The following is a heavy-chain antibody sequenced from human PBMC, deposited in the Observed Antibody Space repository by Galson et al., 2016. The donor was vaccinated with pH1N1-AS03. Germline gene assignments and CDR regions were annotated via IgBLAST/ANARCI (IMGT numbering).Heavy chain of an antibody. V-gene: IGHV3-7*03. CDR3: ARESTGTEHIVVVTGRYGYYYMDV. Sequence: SLRLSCAASGFTFKSYWMSWVRQAPGKGLEWVANINQDENEKYCVDSVKGRFTISRDNAKNSLYLEMNSLRAEDTALYYCARESTGTEHIVVVTGRYGYYYMDVWGKGPTVTVSS. J-gene: IGHJ6*03. D-gene: IGHD2-21*02. CDR2: INQDENEK. CDR1: GFTFKSYW.